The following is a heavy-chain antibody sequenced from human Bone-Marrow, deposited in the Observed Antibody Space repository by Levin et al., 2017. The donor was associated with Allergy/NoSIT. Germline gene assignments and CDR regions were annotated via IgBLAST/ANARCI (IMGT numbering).Heavy chain of an antibody. CDR2: ISWNSFRI. CDR1: GFTFDDYA. Sequence: GGSLRLSCAASGFTFDDYAMHWVRQAPGKGLEWVSGISWNSFRIDYADSVKGRFTISRDNAKNSLHLQMNSLRPEDTALYYCAKDVRSASDSFHIWGQGTMVVVSS. CDR3: AKDVRSASDSFHI. V-gene: IGHV3-9*01. J-gene: IGHJ3*02.